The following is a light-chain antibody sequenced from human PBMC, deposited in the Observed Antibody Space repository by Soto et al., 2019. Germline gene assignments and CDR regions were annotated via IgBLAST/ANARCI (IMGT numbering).Light chain of an antibody. Sequence: EIVMTQSPATLSVSPGERATFSCRASQSVSSYLAWYQQKPGQAPRLLIYDASNRATGIPARFSGSGSGTDFSLTISSLEPEDFAVYYCQQRSNWPLITFGQGTRLEIK. CDR1: QSVSSY. CDR2: DAS. V-gene: IGKV3-11*01. CDR3: QQRSNWPLIT. J-gene: IGKJ5*01.